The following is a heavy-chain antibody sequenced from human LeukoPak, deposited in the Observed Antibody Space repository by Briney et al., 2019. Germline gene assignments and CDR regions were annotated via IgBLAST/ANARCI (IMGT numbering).Heavy chain of an antibody. V-gene: IGHV3-30*18. CDR2: ISYDGNNK. J-gene: IGHJ4*02. CDR3: AKGQDSYGHPFDY. D-gene: IGHD5-18*01. CDR1: GFTFSNYG. Sequence: PGGSLRLSCAASGFTFSNYGMHWVRQAPGKGLEWVALISYDGNNKYYSDSMKGRFTISRDNSKNTLYLQMNSLRADDTAVYYCAKGQDSYGHPFDYWGQGTLVTVSS.